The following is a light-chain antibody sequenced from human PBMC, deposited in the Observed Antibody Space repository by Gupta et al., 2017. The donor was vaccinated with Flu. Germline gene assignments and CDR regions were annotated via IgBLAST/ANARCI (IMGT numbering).Light chain of an antibody. CDR1: QDIDSL. CDR2: GAS. CDR3: QHYNGYPST. Sequence: PSSLSASVGDRVTITCRASQDIDSLLAWFQQKPGQAPRTLIYGASSLQGGVPPKFRGSGSGTDFTLTINNLQPEDVATYYCQHYNGYPSTFGPGTTVDI. J-gene: IGKJ1*01. V-gene: IGKV1-16*02.